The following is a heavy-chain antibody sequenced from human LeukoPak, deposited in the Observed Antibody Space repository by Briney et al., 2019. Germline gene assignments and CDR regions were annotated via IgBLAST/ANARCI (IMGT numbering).Heavy chain of an antibody. V-gene: IGHV4-30-4*01. CDR1: GGSISSGDYH. D-gene: IGHD2-8*01. Sequence: PSETLSLTCTVSGGSISSGDYHWNWIRQSPGKGLEWIGFIHDSGSTLYNPSLKSRIIISVDTSKNQFSLKLSSVTAADTAVCYCARDFCTNGVRAACYMDVWGKGTTVTVSS. CDR3: ARDFCTNGVRAACYMDV. CDR2: IHDSGST. J-gene: IGHJ6*03.